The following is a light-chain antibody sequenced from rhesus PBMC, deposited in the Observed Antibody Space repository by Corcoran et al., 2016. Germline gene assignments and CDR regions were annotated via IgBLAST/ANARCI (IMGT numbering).Light chain of an antibody. J-gene: IGKJ3*01. CDR3: QHYYDNPFT. CDR2: GAS. V-gene: IGKV1S8*01. CDR1: QNIYSN. Sequence: DIQMTQSPSALSASVGDRVTISCRASQNIYSNLAWYQQKPGKAPKLLLYGASSLQTGIPSRFGGSGSGIYLNLIISSLQPEDSAAYYCQHYYDNPFTFGPGTKLDIK.